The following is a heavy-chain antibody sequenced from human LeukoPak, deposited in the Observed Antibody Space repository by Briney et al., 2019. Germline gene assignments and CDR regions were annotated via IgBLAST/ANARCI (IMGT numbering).Heavy chain of an antibody. CDR2: IYPGDSRT. V-gene: IGHV5-51*01. CDR3: ARSSPGRDPYDSSGYYYSY. CDR1: GYTFSSYW. J-gene: IGHJ4*02. D-gene: IGHD3-22*01. Sequence: GESLKISCQGFGYTFSSYWIAWVRQMPGRGLELVGIIYPGDSRTIYNPSLRGHVTVSADKSISTAYLQWSSLKASDTAIYYCARSSPGRDPYDSSGYYYSYWGQGTLVTVSS.